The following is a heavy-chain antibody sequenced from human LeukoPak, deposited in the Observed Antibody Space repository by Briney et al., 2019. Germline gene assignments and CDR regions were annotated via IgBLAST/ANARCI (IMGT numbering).Heavy chain of an antibody. Sequence: ASVKVSCKASGYTFTSYGISWVRQAPGQGLEWMGWISAYNGNTNYAQKLQGRVTMTTDTSANTAYMELSSLRSEDMAVYYCAREDGDGYNSPDYNWFDPWGQGTLVTVSS. D-gene: IGHD5-24*01. CDR2: ISAYNGNT. CDR1: GYTFTSYG. CDR3: AREDGDGYNSPDYNWFDP. J-gene: IGHJ5*02. V-gene: IGHV1-18*03.